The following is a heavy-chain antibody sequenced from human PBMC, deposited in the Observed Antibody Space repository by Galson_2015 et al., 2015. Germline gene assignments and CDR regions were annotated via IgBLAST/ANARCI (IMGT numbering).Heavy chain of an antibody. CDR2: INPNGGTT. CDR1: GYTFTSYY. CDR3: ARDKLGFGELKDYYFDY. Sequence: SVKVSCKASGYTFTSYYIHWVRQAPGQGLEWMGIINPNGGTTTYAQKLQGRVTVTRDASTSTVYMELSSLISEDTAVYYCARDKLGFGELKDYYFDYWVQGTLVTVSS. V-gene: IGHV1-46*04. J-gene: IGHJ4*02. D-gene: IGHD3-10*01.